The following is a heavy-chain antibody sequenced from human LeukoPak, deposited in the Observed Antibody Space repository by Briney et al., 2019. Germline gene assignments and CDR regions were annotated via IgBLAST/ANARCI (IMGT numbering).Heavy chain of an antibody. CDR2: ISGSGGST. V-gene: IGHV3-23*01. D-gene: IGHD3-3*01. CDR1: GFTFSSYA. CDR3: AKDPRGDVYDFWSGHFDY. J-gene: IGHJ4*02. Sequence: PGGSLKLSCAASGFTFSSYAMSWVRQAPGKGLEWVSAISGSGGSTYYAESVKGRFTISRDNSKNTLYLQMNSLRAEDTAVYYCAKDPRGDVYDFWSGHFDYWGQGTLVTVSS.